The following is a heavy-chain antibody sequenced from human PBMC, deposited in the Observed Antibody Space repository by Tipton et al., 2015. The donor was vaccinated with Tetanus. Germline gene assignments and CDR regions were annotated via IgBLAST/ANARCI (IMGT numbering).Heavy chain of an antibody. D-gene: IGHD6-25*01. V-gene: IGHV3-53*01. CDR3: AKPISNASVAA. CDR2: MYSGGTT. J-gene: IGHJ4*02. Sequence: GSLRLSCAASGFTVGSNFMTWVRQAPGEGLEWVSIMYSGGTTYYADALKGRFTITRDNSRNTLYLQMSSLRAEDTAVYYCAKPISNASVAAWGQGTLVTVSS. CDR1: GFTVGSNF.